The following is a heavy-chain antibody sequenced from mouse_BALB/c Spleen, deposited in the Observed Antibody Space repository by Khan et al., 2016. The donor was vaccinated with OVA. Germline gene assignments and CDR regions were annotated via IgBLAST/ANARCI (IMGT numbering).Heavy chain of an antibody. V-gene: IGHV5-9-3*01. Sequence: EVKLMESGGGLVKPGGSLKLSCAASGFTFSTYAMSWVRQTPERRLEWVATVNSDGDYTFYPDNVTGRFTISRDNAKNTLYLQKSRMRYEDTAMYYCARSSYGNFAYWGQGTLVTVSA. J-gene: IGHJ3*01. D-gene: IGHD2-10*01. CDR2: VNSDGDYT. CDR3: ARSSYGNFAY. CDR1: GFTFSTYA.